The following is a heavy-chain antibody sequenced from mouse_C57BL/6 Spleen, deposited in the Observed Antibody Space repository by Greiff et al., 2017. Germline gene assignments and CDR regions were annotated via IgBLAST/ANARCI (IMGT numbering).Heavy chain of an antibody. V-gene: IGHV5-16*01. CDR1: GFTFSDYY. CDR2: INYDGSST. Sequence: EVKLVESEGGLVQPGSSMKLSCTASGFTFSDYYMAWVRQVPEKGLEWVANINYDGSSTYYLDSLKSRFIISRDNAKNILYLQMSSLKSEDTATYYCARDGVHYFDYWGQGTTLTVSS. CDR3: ARDGVHYFDY. J-gene: IGHJ2*01.